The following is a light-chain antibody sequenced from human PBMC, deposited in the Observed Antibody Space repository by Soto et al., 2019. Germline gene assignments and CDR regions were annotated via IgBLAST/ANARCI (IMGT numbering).Light chain of an antibody. J-gene: IGLJ1*01. Sequence: QSVLTQPPSVSAAPGQKVTVPCSGSSSTIGDNYVSWYQQLPGKAPKLVLFDNDKRPSGIPDRFSGSKSGTSATLGITGLQTGDEADYYCAAWDSSLSTGLFGTGTKVTVL. CDR3: AAWDSSLSTGL. CDR2: DND. V-gene: IGLV1-51*01. CDR1: SSTIGDNY.